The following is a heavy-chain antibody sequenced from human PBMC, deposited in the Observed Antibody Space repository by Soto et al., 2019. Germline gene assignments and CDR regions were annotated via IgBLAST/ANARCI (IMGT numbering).Heavy chain of an antibody. V-gene: IGHV1-8*01. D-gene: IGHD3-3*01. Sequence: ASVKVSCKASGYTFTSYDINWVRQATGQGLEWLGWMNPNSGNTGYAQKFQGRVTMTRNTSISTAYMELSSLRSEDTAVYYCARGRTIFGVDIIFGAGDAYDIWGQGTMVTVSS. CDR1: GYTFTSYD. CDR2: MNPNSGNT. CDR3: ARGRTIFGVDIIFGAGDAYDI. J-gene: IGHJ3*02.